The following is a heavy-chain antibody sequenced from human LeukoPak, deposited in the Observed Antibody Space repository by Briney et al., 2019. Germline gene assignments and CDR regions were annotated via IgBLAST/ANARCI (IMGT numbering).Heavy chain of an antibody. Sequence: GGSLRLSCAASGFTFTNYAMNWVRQAPGKGLEWVSAISGRGGSSSYADSVRGRFTISRDNSNNMLYLQMNSLRAEDTAVYYCAKPLRDAGSFNYPYFDFWGQGTLVTVSS. V-gene: IGHV3-23*01. D-gene: IGHD5-24*01. J-gene: IGHJ4*02. CDR2: ISGRGGSS. CDR3: AKPLRDAGSFNYPYFDF. CDR1: GFTFTNYA.